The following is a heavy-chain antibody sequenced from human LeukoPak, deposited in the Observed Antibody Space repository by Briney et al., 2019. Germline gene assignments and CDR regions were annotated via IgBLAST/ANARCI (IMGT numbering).Heavy chain of an antibody. D-gene: IGHD3-22*01. Sequence: SSVTVSCKASGGTSRYYAINWVRQAPGQGLEGVGRFIPMLGIADYAQKLQGRVTITADKSTNTAYVELSSLKSEDTAIYYCARDPHSSTYYYAMDVWGQGTTVTVSS. V-gene: IGHV1-69*04. CDR3: ARDPHSSTYYYAMDV. CDR2: FIPMLGIA. J-gene: IGHJ6*02. CDR1: GGTSRYYA.